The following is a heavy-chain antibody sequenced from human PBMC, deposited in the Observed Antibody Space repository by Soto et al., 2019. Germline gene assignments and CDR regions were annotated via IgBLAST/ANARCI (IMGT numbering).Heavy chain of an antibody. V-gene: IGHV6-1*01. CDR2: TYFRSKWYN. CDR1: GDSVSSNTAS. CDR3: AKGDNLGPKTGYAFDP. D-gene: IGHD5-12*01. J-gene: IGHJ5*02. Sequence: SQTLSLTCAISGDSVSSNTASWNWYRQSPSRGLEWLGRTYFRSKWYNDYAVSVKSRIIINPDTSNNQFSLQLNSVTPEDTAAYFCAKGDNLGPKTGYAFDPWGQGIMVTVSS.